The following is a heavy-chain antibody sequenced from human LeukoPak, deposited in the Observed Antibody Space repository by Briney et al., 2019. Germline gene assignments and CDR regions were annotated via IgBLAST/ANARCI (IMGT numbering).Heavy chain of an antibody. J-gene: IGHJ4*02. CDR1: GFTFSSYS. CDR3: AREDYYDSSGYYY. CDR2: ISSSSSYI. D-gene: IGHD3-22*01. Sequence: GGSLRLSCAASGFTFSSYSMNWVRQAPGKGLEWVPSISSSSSYIYYADSVKGRFTISRDNSKNTLYLQTNSLRAEDTAVYYCAREDYYDSSGYYYWGQGTLVTVSS. V-gene: IGHV3-21*01.